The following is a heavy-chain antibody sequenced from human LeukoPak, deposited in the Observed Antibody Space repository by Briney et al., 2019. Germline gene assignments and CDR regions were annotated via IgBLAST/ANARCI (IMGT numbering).Heavy chain of an antibody. CDR3: AREVFTIFGVVILYFDY. J-gene: IGHJ4*02. D-gene: IGHD3-3*01. CDR2: IYYGGDT. CDR1: GGSISSRSYY. Sequence: SETLSLTCTVSGGSISSRSYYWGWIRQPPGKGLEWIGSIYYGGDTFHNPSLKSRVIISVDTSKNQFSLKLSSVTAADTAVYYCAREVFTIFGVVILYFDYWGQGTLVTVSS. V-gene: IGHV4-39*07.